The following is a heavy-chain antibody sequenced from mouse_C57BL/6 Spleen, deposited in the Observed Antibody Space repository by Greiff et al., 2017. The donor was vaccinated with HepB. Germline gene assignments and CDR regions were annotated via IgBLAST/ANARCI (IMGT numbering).Heavy chain of an antibody. Sequence: QVQLQQPGAELVRPGSSVKLSCKASGYTFTSYWMHWVKQRPIQGLEWIGNIDPSDSETHYNQKFKDKATLTVDKSSSTAYMQLSSLTSEDSAVYYCARQRNYYGSSLFDYWGQGTTLTVSS. CDR3: ARQRNYYGSSLFDY. V-gene: IGHV1-52*01. J-gene: IGHJ2*01. CDR2: IDPSDSET. CDR1: GYTFTSYW. D-gene: IGHD1-1*01.